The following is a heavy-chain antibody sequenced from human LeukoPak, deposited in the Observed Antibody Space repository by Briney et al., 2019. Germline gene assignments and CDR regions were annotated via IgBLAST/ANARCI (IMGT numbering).Heavy chain of an antibody. CDR1: GFTFSSYE. CDR2: ISSSGSTI. Sequence: PGGSLRLSRAASGFTFSSYEVNWVRQAPGKGLEWVSYISSSGSTIYYADSVKGRFTISTDNAKNSLYLQMNSLRAEDTAVYYCARYGGSHYFDYWGQGTLVTVSS. J-gene: IGHJ4*02. CDR3: ARYGGSHYFDY. D-gene: IGHD1-26*01. V-gene: IGHV3-48*03.